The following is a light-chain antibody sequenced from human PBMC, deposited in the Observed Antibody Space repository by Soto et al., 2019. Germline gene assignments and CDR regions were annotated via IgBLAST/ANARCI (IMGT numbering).Light chain of an antibody. J-gene: IGKJ4*02. V-gene: IGKV1-12*01. CDR1: QGISSW. Sequence: DIQMTQSPSSVSASVGDRVTINCRASQGISSWLAWYQQKPGKAPELLVYLASSLQSGVPSRFSGRGSGTDCTLAISSLEPEDFATYYCQQANSFPLTFGGGTKVEIK. CDR2: LAS. CDR3: QQANSFPLT.